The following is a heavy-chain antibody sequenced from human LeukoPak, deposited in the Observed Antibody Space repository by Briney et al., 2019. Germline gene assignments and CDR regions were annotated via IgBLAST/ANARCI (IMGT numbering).Heavy chain of an antibody. V-gene: IGHV4-38-2*02. J-gene: IGHJ5*02. CDR1: GYSISSGYY. D-gene: IGHD6-13*01. Sequence: PSETLSPTCTVSGYSISSGYYWGWIRQPPGKGLEWIGSIYHSGSTYYNPSLKSRVTISVDTSKNQFSLKLSSVTAADTAVYYCARDPRRAAAGTAWFDPWGQGTLVTVSS. CDR3: ARDPRRAAAGTAWFDP. CDR2: IYHSGST.